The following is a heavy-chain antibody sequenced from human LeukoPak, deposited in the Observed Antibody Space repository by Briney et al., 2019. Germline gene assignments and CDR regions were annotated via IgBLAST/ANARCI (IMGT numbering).Heavy chain of an antibody. J-gene: IGHJ3*02. Sequence: GGSLRLSCAASGFTFSSYGMHWVRQAPGKGLEWVAVISYDGSNKYYADSVKGRFTISRDNSKNTLYLQMNSLRAEDTAVYYCAKGSSSQTPNDAFDIWGQGTMVTVSS. CDR1: GFTFSSYG. CDR2: ISYDGSNK. V-gene: IGHV3-30*18. D-gene: IGHD6-13*01. CDR3: AKGSSSQTPNDAFDI.